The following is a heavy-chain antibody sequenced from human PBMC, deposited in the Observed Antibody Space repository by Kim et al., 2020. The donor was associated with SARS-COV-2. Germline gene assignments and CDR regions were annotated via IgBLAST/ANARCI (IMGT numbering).Heavy chain of an antibody. CDR3: AKDQTRENGRYDAFDV. Sequence: GGSLRLSCVASGFTFRHYAMSWVRQAPGKGLEWVSTISGYNDPAYYTDSVKGRFTISRDDSKNTVYLQMNSLRAEDTAVYFCAKDQTRENGRYDAFDVWGQGTMVAVSS. D-gene: IGHD1-1*01. J-gene: IGHJ3*01. CDR2: ISGYNDPA. CDR1: GFTFRHYA. V-gene: IGHV3-23*01.